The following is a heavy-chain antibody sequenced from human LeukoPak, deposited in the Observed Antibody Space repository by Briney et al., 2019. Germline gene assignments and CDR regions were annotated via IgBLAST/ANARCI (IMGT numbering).Heavy chain of an antibody. CDR2: ISYDGSNK. V-gene: IGHV3-30-3*01. CDR1: GFTFSSYA. D-gene: IGHD6-13*01. CDR3: ARAAPNEYSSSWYNLDY. J-gene: IGHJ4*02. Sequence: PGRSLRLSCAASGFTFSSYAMHWVRQAPGKGLEWVAVISYDGSNKYYADSVKGRFTISRDNSKNKLYLQMNSLRAEDTAVYYCARAAPNEYSSSWYNLDYWGQGTLVTVSS.